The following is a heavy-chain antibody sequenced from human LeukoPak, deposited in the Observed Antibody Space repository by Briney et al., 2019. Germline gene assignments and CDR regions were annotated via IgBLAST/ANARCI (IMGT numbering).Heavy chain of an antibody. CDR1: GGSISSGGYS. CDR2: IYHSGST. CDR3: ARDYYDSSGHYYYYGMDV. V-gene: IGHV4-30-2*01. J-gene: IGHJ6*02. Sequence: TLSLTCAVSGGSISSGGYSWSWIRQPPGKGLEWIGDIYHSGSTYYNPSLKSRVTISVDRSKNQFSLKLASVTAADTAVYYCARDYYDSSGHYYYYGMDVWGQGTTVTVSS. D-gene: IGHD3-22*01.